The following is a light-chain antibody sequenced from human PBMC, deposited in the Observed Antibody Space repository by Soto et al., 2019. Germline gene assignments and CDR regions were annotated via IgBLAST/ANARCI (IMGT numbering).Light chain of an antibody. CDR3: QSYDISLRGNV. CDR2: GNT. Sequence: QSVLTQPPSVSGAPGQRVILSCTGNSSNIGAGFDVHWYQQVPGSAPTLLIYGNTHRPTWVPDRFSGSKGGTSASLTITGLQADDEADYYCQSYDISLRGNVFGPGTKLTVL. CDR1: SSNIGAGFD. V-gene: IGLV1-40*01. J-gene: IGLJ1*01.